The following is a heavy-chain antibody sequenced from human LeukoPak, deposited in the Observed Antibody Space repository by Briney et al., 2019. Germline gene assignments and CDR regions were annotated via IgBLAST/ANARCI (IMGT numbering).Heavy chain of an antibody. J-gene: IGHJ4*02. CDR2: ISSSGSTI. D-gene: IGHD5-24*01. V-gene: IGHV3-48*03. CDR3: AREYRTRWDY. Sequence: GGSLRLSCAASGFTFSSYEMNWVRQAPEKGLEWVSYISSSGSTIYYADSVKGRFTISRDNAKNSLYLQMNSLRAEDTAVYYCAREYRTRWDYWGQGTLVTVSS. CDR1: GFTFSSYE.